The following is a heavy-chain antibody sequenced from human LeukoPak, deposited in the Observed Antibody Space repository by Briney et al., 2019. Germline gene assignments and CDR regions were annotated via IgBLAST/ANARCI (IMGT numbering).Heavy chain of an antibody. CDR2: ISSSSSYI. CDR1: GFTFSSYS. J-gene: IGHJ4*02. V-gene: IGHV3-21*01. Sequence: GGSLRLSCAASGFTFSSYSMNWVRQAPGKGLEWVSSISSSSSYIYYADSVKGRFTISRDNAKNSLYPQMNSLRTEDTAVYYCARDRGDYDFDYWGQGTLVTVSS. D-gene: IGHD4-17*01. CDR3: ARDRGDYDFDY.